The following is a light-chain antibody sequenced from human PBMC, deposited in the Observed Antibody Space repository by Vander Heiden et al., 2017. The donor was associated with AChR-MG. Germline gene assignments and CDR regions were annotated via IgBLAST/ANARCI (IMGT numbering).Light chain of an antibody. CDR2: NSS. J-gene: IGLJ1*01. CDR3: AAWDDSPNGYV. Sequence: QSVLTQPPSASGTPGQRVTIPCFGSSSTIGSNPVNWYQQLPGTAPKLLIYNSSQRPSGVPDRFSGSKSGTSVSLAISGLQSEDGAVYYCAAWDDSPNGYVFGTGTKVTVL. V-gene: IGLV1-44*01. CDR1: SSTIGSNP.